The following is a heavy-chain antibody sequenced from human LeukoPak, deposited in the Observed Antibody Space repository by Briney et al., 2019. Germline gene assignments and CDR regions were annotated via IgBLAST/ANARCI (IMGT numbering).Heavy chain of an antibody. J-gene: IGHJ5*02. CDR2: IYYSGST. V-gene: IGHV4-39*01. CDR3: ARQGYNWNSRGFDP. CDR1: GGSISSSSYY. Sequence: SETLSLTCTVSGGSISSSSYYWGWIRQPPGRGLEWIGSIYYSGSTYYNPSLKSRVTISVDTSKNQFSLKLSSVTAADTAVYYCARQGYNWNSRGFDPWGQGTLVTVSS. D-gene: IGHD1-7*01.